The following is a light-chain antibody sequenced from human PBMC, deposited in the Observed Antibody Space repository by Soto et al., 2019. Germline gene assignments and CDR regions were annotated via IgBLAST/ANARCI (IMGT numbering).Light chain of an antibody. V-gene: IGLV2-18*02. CDR1: SSDVGSYNR. CDR3: ASYTTHTARFV. Sequence: QSALTQPPSVSGSPGQSVTIPCTGTSSDVGSYNRVSWYHQAPGTAPRLMIYEVSNRPSGVPDRFSGSKSGNTASLTISGLQAEDEDDYYCASYTTHTARFVFGTGTKVTVL. J-gene: IGLJ1*01. CDR2: EVS.